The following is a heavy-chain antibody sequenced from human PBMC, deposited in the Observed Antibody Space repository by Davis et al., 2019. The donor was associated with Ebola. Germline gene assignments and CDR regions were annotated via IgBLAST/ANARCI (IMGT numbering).Heavy chain of an antibody. V-gene: IGHV3-74*01. Sequence: GESLKISCAASGFTFSSYWMHWVRQAPGKGLVWVSRINSDGSSTRYADSVKGRFTISRDNAKNSLYLQMNSLRAEDTAVYYCARDHITMIVGWFDPWGQGTLVTVSS. D-gene: IGHD3-22*01. CDR2: INSDGSST. CDR1: GFTFSSYW. CDR3: ARDHITMIVGWFDP. J-gene: IGHJ5*02.